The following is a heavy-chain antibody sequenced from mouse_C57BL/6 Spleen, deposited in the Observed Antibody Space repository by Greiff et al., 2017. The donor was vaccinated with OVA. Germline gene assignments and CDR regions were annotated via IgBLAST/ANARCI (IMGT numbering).Heavy chain of an antibody. CDR1: GYTFTSYW. V-gene: IGHV1-64*01. Sequence: VQLQQPGAELVKPGASVKLSCKASGYTFTSYWMHWVKQRPGQGLEWIGMIHPNSGSTNYNEKFKSKATLTVDKSSSTAYMQLSSLTSEDSAVYYCASHGYDEEGYAMDYWGQGTSVTVSS. CDR2: IHPNSGST. D-gene: IGHD2-2*01. CDR3: ASHGYDEEGYAMDY. J-gene: IGHJ4*01.